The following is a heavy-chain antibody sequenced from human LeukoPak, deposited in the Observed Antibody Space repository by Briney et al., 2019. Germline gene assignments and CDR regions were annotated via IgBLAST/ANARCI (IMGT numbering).Heavy chain of an antibody. CDR2: INHSGST. J-gene: IGHJ4*02. CDR3: AKDRGMFLVGYLDY. D-gene: IGHD2-15*01. V-gene: IGHV4-34*01. Sequence: PSETLSLTCAVYGGSFSGYYWSWIRQPPGKGLEWIGEINHSGSTNYNPSLKSRVTISVDTSKNQFSLKLSSVTAADTAVYYCAKDRGMFLVGYLDYWGQGTLVTVSS. CDR1: GGSFSGYY.